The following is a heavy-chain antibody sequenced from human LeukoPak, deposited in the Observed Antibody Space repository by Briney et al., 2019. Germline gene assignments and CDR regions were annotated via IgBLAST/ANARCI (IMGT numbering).Heavy chain of an antibody. J-gene: IGHJ4*02. V-gene: IGHV3-23*01. CDR3: AKSRVSTNVAMFDY. D-gene: IGHD5/OR15-5a*01. CDR1: GFTFSTYP. CDR2: ISASGTGT. Sequence: GGSLGLSCAASGFTFSTYPMGWVRQTPGKGLEWVSGISASGTGTYYAGSVKGRFTISRDNSKNMVYLQMDNLRADDTAMFYCAKSRVSTNVAMFDYWGQGALVTVSS.